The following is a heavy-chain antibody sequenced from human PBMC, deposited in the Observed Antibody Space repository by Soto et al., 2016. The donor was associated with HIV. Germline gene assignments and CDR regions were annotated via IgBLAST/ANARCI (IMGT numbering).Heavy chain of an antibody. CDR1: GFTFSAYW. Sequence: EVQLVESGGGFVQPGGSLRLSCAASGFTFSAYWMHWVRQAPGKGLVWVSRVNSDGSNTVYVDSVKGRFTISRDNAKNTLYLQMNSLGVEDTAVYYCVRDYDFWSGYSGPRNWYFDLWGRGTLVTVSS. V-gene: IGHV3-74*01. D-gene: IGHD3-3*01. CDR2: VNSDGSNT. CDR3: VRDYDFWSGYSGPRNWYFDL. J-gene: IGHJ2*01.